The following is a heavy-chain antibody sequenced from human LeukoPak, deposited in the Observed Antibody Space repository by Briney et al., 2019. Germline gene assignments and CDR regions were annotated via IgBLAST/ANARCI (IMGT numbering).Heavy chain of an antibody. CDR1: GGSISSYY. CDR3: ARDSPTSDAFDI. CDR2: IYYNGST. V-gene: IGHV4-59*01. Sequence: SETLSLTCTVSGGSISSYYWNWIRQPPGKGLEWIGYIYYNGSTNYNPSLKSRVTISVDTSKNQFSLKLSSVTAADTAVYYCARDSPTSDAFDIWGQGTMVTVSS. J-gene: IGHJ3*02.